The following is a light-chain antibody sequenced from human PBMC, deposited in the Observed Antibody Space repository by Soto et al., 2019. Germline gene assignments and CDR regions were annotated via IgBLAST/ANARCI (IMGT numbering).Light chain of an antibody. J-gene: IGKJ4*01. Sequence: DIQMTQSPSSLSASVGDSVTITCRASHNIVNYLNWYQRKPGQAPKLLIYGASSLQRGVPSRFSGSGSGTDFTLTISTLQPEDFATFYCQQSYSVPLTFGGGTKVEI. CDR1: HNIVNY. CDR2: GAS. V-gene: IGKV1-39*01. CDR3: QQSYSVPLT.